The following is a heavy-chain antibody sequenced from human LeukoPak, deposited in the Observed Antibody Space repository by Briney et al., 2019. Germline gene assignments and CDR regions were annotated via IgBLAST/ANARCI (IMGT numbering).Heavy chain of an antibody. V-gene: IGHV1-69*02. CDR2: IIPILGIA. J-gene: IGHJ4*02. CDR3: ARVYSGYDGPFDY. CDR1: GGTFSSYT. Sequence: GSSVKVSCKASGGTFSSYTISWVRQAPGQGLEWMGRIIPILGIANYAQKFQGRVTITADKSTSTAYMELSSLRSGDTAVYYCARVYSGYDGPFDYWGQGTLVTVSS. D-gene: IGHD5-12*01.